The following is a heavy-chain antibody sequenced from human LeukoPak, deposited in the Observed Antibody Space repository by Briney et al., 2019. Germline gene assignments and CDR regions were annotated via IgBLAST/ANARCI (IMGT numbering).Heavy chain of an antibody. J-gene: IGHJ4*02. CDR3: AKDQGAYGDSFTYHDY. Sequence: PGGSLRLSCAASGFTFSSYGMHWVRQAPGKGLEWVAVIWYDGSNKYYADSVKGRFTISRDNSKNTLYLQMNSLRAEDTAVYYCAKDQGAYGDSFTYHDYWGQGTLVTVSS. CDR1: GFTFSSYG. D-gene: IGHD4-17*01. V-gene: IGHV3-30*02. CDR2: IWYDGSNK.